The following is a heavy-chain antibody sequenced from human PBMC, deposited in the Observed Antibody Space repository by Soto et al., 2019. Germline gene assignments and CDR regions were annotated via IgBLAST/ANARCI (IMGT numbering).Heavy chain of an antibody. CDR1: VYRFTNYW. Sequence: GESLKISCKGSVYRFTNYWIGWVRQMPEKGLEWMGIIYPVDSDTRYSPSFQGQVTISADKSISTAYLQWSSLKASDTAMYYCARVSSYALTASPFGYWGQGTLFTVSS. J-gene: IGHJ4*02. CDR3: ARVSSYALTASPFGY. CDR2: IYPVDSDT. V-gene: IGHV5-51*01. D-gene: IGHD2-21*02.